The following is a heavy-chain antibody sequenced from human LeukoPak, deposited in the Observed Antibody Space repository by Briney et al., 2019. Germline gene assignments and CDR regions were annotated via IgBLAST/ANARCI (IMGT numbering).Heavy chain of an antibody. J-gene: IGHJ1*01. V-gene: IGHV4-59*01. CDR2: IYYSGGT. Sequence: SETLSLTCTVSGGSISSYYWSWIRQPPGKGLEWIGYIYYSGGTSYNPSLKSRVSISVDTSKNQFSLKLNSVTAADTAVYYCAKDLEGPTSNWGQGTLVTVSS. CDR3: AKDLEGPTSN. D-gene: IGHD1-26*01. CDR1: GGSISSYY.